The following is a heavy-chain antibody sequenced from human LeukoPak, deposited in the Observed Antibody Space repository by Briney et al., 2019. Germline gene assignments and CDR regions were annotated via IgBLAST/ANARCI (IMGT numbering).Heavy chain of an antibody. Sequence: GGSLRLSCAASGFTFSSYGLIWVRQAPGKGLDWVSYISSSSSTIYYADSAKVRFTISRGNAKNSLYLQMNSLRDEDTAVYYCARWTGASRYFDYWGQGTLVTVSS. CDR2: ISSSSSTI. CDR3: ARWTGASRYFDY. J-gene: IGHJ4*02. CDR1: GFTFSSYG. V-gene: IGHV3-48*02. D-gene: IGHD1-26*01.